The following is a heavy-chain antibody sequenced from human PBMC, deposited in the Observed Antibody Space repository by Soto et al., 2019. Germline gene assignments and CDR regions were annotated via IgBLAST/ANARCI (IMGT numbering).Heavy chain of an antibody. D-gene: IGHD6-19*01. CDR2: IIPILGIA. Sequence: QVQLVQSGAEVKKPGSSVKVSCKASGGTFSSYTISWVRQAPGQGLEWMGRIIPILGIANYAQKFQGRVTITADKSTSTADMELSSLRSEATAVYYCARDSTGIAVAGTIFDYWGQGTLVTVSS. J-gene: IGHJ4*02. V-gene: IGHV1-69*08. CDR1: GGTFSSYT. CDR3: ARDSTGIAVAGTIFDY.